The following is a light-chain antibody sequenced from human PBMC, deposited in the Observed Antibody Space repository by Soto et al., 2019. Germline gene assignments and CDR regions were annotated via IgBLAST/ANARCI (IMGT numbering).Light chain of an antibody. J-gene: IGKJ1*01. V-gene: IGKV1-5*03. CDR1: HSVSPW. CDR2: RTS. CDR3: QQYSSSST. Sequence: DIRMTQSPSTLSASVGGRVTITCRASHSVSPWLAWYQQKPGKAPKLLIYRTSSLQNGVPARFSGRGSGTDFFLTISNLQHDYFATYYCQQYSSSSTFGQGTRVELK.